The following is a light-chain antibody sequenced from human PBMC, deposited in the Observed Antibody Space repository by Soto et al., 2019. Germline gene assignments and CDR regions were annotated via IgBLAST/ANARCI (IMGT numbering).Light chain of an antibody. CDR2: DVS. Sequence: QSVLTQPASVSGSPGQSITISCTGTSSDVGGYNYVSRYQQHPGKAPKLMIYDVSNRPSGVSNRLSGSKSGNTASLTISGLQAEDEADYDCSSYTSSSTAWVFGGGTKLTVL. V-gene: IGLV2-14*01. CDR1: SSDVGGYNY. J-gene: IGLJ3*02. CDR3: SSYTSSSTAWV.